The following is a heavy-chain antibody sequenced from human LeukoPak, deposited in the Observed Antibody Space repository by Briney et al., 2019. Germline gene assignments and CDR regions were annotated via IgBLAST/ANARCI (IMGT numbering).Heavy chain of an antibody. D-gene: IGHD3-22*01. Sequence: SETLSLTCTFSGGSISSYYWSWIRQPAGKGLEWIGRIHSSGSTNYNPSLKSRVTMSVDTSKNQFSLRLSSVTAADTAVYYCARGRYYYDSSASPFDYWGQGTLVTVSS. V-gene: IGHV4-4*07. J-gene: IGHJ4*02. CDR3: ARGRYYYDSSASPFDY. CDR1: GGSISSYY. CDR2: IHSSGST.